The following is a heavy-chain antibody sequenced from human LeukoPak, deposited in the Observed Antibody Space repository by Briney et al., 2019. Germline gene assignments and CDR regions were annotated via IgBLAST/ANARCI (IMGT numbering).Heavy chain of an antibody. CDR1: GFTFDDYA. J-gene: IGHJ4*02. CDR2: ISWDGGST. V-gene: IGHV3-43D*03. CDR3: AKDLRAYDSSGAFDY. D-gene: IGHD3-22*01. Sequence: GGSLRLSCAASGFTFDDYAMHWVRQAPGKGLEWVSLISWDGGSTYYADSVKGRFTISRDNSKNSLYLQMNSLRAEDTALYYCAKDLRAYDSSGAFDYWGQGTLVTVSS.